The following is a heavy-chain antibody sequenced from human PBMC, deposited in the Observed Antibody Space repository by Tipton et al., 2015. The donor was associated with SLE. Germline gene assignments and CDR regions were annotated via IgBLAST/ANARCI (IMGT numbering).Heavy chain of an antibody. CDR2: INHSGST. V-gene: IGHV4-34*01. Sequence: TLSLTCAVYGGSFSGYYWSWIRQPPGKGLEWIGEINHSGSTTYNPSLTSRVTISVDTSKNQFSLKLSSVTAADTAVYYCARLMITFGGVIAKAFDYWGQGTLVTVSS. J-gene: IGHJ4*02. CDR1: GGSFSGYY. D-gene: IGHD3-16*02. CDR3: ARLMITFGGVIAKAFDY.